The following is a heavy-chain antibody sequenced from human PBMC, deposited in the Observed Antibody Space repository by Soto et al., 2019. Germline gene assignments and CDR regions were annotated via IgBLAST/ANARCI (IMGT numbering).Heavy chain of an antibody. V-gene: IGHV3-48*02. CDR1: GFTFSTYS. D-gene: IGHD1-26*01. CDR3: ARAKEIGSYSPSDS. J-gene: IGHJ4*02. Sequence: GGSLRLSCAASGFTFSTYSMNWVRQAPGKGLEWVSYISTRSNSIYYGDSVKGRFTISRDNAKNSLFLQMNSLRDEDTAVYFCARAKEIGSYSPSDSWGQGTLVTVSS. CDR2: ISTRSNSI.